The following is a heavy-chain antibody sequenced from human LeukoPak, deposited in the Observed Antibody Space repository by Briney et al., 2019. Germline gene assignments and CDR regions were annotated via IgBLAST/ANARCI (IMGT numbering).Heavy chain of an antibody. CDR1: GYSFTTYW. CDR3: ARAVDTAIFFYFDY. V-gene: IGHV5-51*01. D-gene: IGHD5-18*01. CDR2: IYPGDSDT. Sequence: GESLKISCKASGYSFTTYWIGWVRQMPGKGLEWMGIIYPGDSDTRYSPSFQGQVTISADKSISTAYLQWSSLKASDTAMYYCARAVDTAIFFYFDYWGQGTLVTVSS. J-gene: IGHJ4*02.